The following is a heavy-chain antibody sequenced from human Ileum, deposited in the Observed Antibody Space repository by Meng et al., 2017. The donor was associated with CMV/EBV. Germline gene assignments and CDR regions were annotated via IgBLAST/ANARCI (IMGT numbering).Heavy chain of an antibody. CDR1: GFTFSTFG. CDR3: ARGFYYGLH. D-gene: IGHD3-10*01. Sequence: VESGGALVKPGVSLRLSCAASGFTFSTFGMNWVRQAPGKGPEWVSYISASGGPIYYADSVKGRFTISRDDAKNSLYLQMNNLRAEDTVVYYCARGFYYGLHWGQGTLVTVSS. CDR2: ISASGGPI. V-gene: IGHV3-21*01. J-gene: IGHJ4*02.